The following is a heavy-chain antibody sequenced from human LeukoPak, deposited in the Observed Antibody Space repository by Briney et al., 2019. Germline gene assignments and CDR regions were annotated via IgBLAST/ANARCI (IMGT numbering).Heavy chain of an antibody. CDR3: ARDAAGIAAAGGPRYYFDY. D-gene: IGHD6-13*01. CDR1: GGSISSYY. V-gene: IGHV4-4*07. CDR2: IYTSGST. Sequence: PSETLSLTCTVSGGSISSYYWSWIRQPAGKGLEWIGRIYTSGSTNYNPSLKSRVTMSVDTSKNQFSLKLSSVTAADTAVYYCARDAAGIAAAGGPRYYFDYWGQGTLVTVSS. J-gene: IGHJ4*02.